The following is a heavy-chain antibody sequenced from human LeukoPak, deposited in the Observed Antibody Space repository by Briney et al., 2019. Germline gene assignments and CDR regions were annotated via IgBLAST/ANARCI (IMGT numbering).Heavy chain of an antibody. J-gene: IGHJ6*02. Sequence: ASVNVSSRASGYTFTSYYSHWGRRAPGQGLEGMGIINPRSSSTTYPQKLQGMVSMTRDASTRTVYMEVRGLRSEAAAVYYCARPRVEHDYDSSGYFDSWGQGTLVIVSSGMDVWGQGTPVTVSS. CDR1: GYTFTSYY. D-gene: IGHD3-22*01. CDR2: INPRSSST. V-gene: IGHV1-46*01. CDR3: ARPRVEHDYDSSGYFDSWGQGTLVIVSSGMDV.